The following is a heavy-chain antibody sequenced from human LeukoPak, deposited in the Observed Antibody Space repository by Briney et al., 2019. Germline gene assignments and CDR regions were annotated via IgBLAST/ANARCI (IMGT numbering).Heavy chain of an antibody. D-gene: IGHD3-22*01. V-gene: IGHV3-33*06. J-gene: IGHJ3*02. Sequence: PGGSLRLSCAASGFTFSSYGMQWVRQAPGKGLEWVAVIWYDGSKKYYADYVKGRFTISRDNYKNTLYLQMNSLRAEDTAVYYCAKDDSSRYYYASAFDIWGQGTMVTVSS. CDR1: GFTFSSYG. CDR2: IWYDGSKK. CDR3: AKDDSSRYYYASAFDI.